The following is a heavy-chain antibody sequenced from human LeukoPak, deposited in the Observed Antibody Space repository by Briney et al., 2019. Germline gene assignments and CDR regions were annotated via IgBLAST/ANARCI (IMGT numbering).Heavy chain of an antibody. CDR2: IYSGGST. J-gene: IGHJ4*02. D-gene: IGHD3-10*01. CDR1: GFTVSSNY. V-gene: IGHV3-53*01. CDR3: AGSPRFGESSG. Sequence: GGSLRLSCAASGFTVSSNYMSWVRQAPGKGLEWVSVIYSGGSTYYADSVKGRFTISRDNSENTLYLQMNSLRAEDTAVYYCAGSPRFGESSGWGQGTLVTVSS.